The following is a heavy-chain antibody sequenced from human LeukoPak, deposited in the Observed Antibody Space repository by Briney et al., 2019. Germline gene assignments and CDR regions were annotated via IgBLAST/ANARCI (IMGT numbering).Heavy chain of an antibody. CDR1: GYTFIAYY. J-gene: IGHJ4*02. CDR3: AGQKDPRPIDY. Sequence: GASVKVPCRASGYTFIAYYMHWVRQAPGQGLEWMGWINPSSGGTNYAQKFQGRVTMTRDTSISTAYMELSELRSDDTAVYYCAGQKDPRPIDYWGQGTLITVSS. CDR2: INPSSGGT. V-gene: IGHV1-2*02.